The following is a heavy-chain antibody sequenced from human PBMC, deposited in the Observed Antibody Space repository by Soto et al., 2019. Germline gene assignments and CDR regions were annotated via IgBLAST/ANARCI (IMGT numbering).Heavy chain of an antibody. J-gene: IGHJ4*02. D-gene: IGHD6-13*01. CDR3: ARETAAGSDY. V-gene: IGHV4-59*12. CDR2: IYYSGST. CDR1: GGSISSYY. Sequence: PSETLSLTCTVSGGSISSYYWSWIRQPPGKGLEWIGYIYYSGSTNYNPSLKSRVTISVDTSKNQFSLKLSSVTAADTAVYYCARETAAGSDYWGQGPLVTVSS.